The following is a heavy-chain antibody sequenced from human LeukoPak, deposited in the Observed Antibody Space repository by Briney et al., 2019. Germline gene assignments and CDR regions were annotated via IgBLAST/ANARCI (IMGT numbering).Heavy chain of an antibody. CDR3: ARLWGSFYGDYPGWFDP. J-gene: IGHJ5*02. Sequence: PSQTLSLTCTVSGGSISSGGYYWSWIRQPPGKGLEWIGYIYHSGSTYYNPSLKSRVTISVDRSKNQFSLKLSSVTAVDTAVYYCARLWGSFYGDYPGWFDPWGQGTLVTVSS. V-gene: IGHV4-30-2*01. D-gene: IGHD4-17*01. CDR1: GGSISSGGYY. CDR2: IYHSGST.